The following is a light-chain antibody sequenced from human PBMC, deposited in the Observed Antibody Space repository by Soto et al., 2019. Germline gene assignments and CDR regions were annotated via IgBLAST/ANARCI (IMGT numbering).Light chain of an antibody. CDR2: KTS. V-gene: IGKV1-5*03. Sequence: DIQVTQSPSTLSASVGDRVTITCRASQSISIWLPWYQQKPGKAPKLLIYKTSNLESGVPSRFSGSGSGTEFTLTIRSLQPDDFSTYYCQQYTSFGQGTKV. CDR3: QQYTS. CDR1: QSISIW. J-gene: IGKJ1*01.